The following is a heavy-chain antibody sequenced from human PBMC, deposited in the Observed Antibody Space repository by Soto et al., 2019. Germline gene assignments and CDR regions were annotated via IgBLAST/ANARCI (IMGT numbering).Heavy chain of an antibody. D-gene: IGHD2-21*01. J-gene: IGHJ4*02. CDR3: ARAVALPGLFYFDF. CDR1: GGSIRSTHS. CDR2: IYHSGST. Sequence: QVQLQESGPRLVRPSETLSLTCAVSGGSIRSTHSWSWVRQPPGKGLEWIAEIYHSGSTNYNPTLKSRATISVDKSKNQFSLKLNSVTAADTAVYFCARAVALPGLFYFDFWGQGTVVTVSS. V-gene: IGHV4-4*02.